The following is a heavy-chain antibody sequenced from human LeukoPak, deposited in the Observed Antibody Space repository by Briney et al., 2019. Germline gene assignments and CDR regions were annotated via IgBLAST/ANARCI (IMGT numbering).Heavy chain of an antibody. D-gene: IGHD6-13*01. CDR2: IWYDGSNK. V-gene: IGHV3-33*01. CDR3: ARTYSSSWRDAFDI. CDR1: GFTFSSYG. Sequence: PGGSLTLSCAGSGFTFSSYGMHWVRQAPGKGLEWVAVIWYDGSNKYYADSVKGRFTISRDNSKNTLYLQMNSLRAEDTAVYYCARTYSSSWRDAFDIWGQGTMVTVSS. J-gene: IGHJ3*02.